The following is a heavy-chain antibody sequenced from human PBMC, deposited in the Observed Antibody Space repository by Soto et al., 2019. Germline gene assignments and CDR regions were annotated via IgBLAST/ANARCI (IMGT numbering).Heavy chain of an antibody. J-gene: IGHJ4*02. CDR1: GGSLSSGGYS. V-gene: IGHV4-30-2*03. CDR2: IYHSGST. CDR3: ARHRGPTGPNY. D-gene: IGHD3-10*01. Sequence: SETLSLTCAVSGGSLSSGGYSWSWIRQPPGKGLEWIGYIYHSGSTYYNPSLKSRVTISIDASKNQFSLNLNSVTATDTAVYYCARHRGPTGPNYWGQGTLVTVS.